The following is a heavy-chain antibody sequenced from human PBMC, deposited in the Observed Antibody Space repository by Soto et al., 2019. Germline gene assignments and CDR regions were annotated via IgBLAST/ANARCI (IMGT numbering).Heavy chain of an antibody. J-gene: IGHJ3*02. Sequence: ASVKVSCKASGYTFTVFYMHWVRQAPGQGPEWMGWINPNSNGTNYAQRFQGRVTMTTDTSISIAYMELSGLKSDDTAVYYCARPPYYYDSNGYPFDAFDIWGQGTMVTVSS. CDR2: INPNSNGT. CDR1: GYTFTVFY. CDR3: ARPPYYYDSNGYPFDAFDI. D-gene: IGHD3-22*01. V-gene: IGHV1-2*02.